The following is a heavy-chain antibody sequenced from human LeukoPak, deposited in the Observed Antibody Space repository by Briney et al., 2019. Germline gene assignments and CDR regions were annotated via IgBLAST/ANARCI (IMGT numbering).Heavy chain of an antibody. Sequence: TSETLSLTCTVSGGSINSYYWSWVRQAPGKGLEWVSAISGAPGSTYYADSVKGRFTISRDNSKLYLQMNSLRAEDTAIYYCAKSRVAVIPSGFDHWGQGTLVTVSS. CDR3: AKSRVAVIPSGFDH. J-gene: IGHJ4*02. V-gene: IGHV3-23*01. D-gene: IGHD6-19*01. CDR1: GGSINSYY. CDR2: ISGAPGST.